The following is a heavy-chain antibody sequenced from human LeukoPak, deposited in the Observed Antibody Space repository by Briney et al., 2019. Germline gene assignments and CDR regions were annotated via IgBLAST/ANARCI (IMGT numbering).Heavy chain of an antibody. CDR1: GGSFSGYY. Sequence: SETLSLTCAVYGGSFSGYYWSWIRQPPGKGLEGIGEINHSGSTNYNPSLKSRVTISVDTSKNQFSLKLSSVTAADTAVYYCARGVRPSDRWLLLRRLRVKVNFFAYRGPGTLVTVSS. D-gene: IGHD2-15*01. CDR3: ARGVRPSDRWLLLRRLRVKVNFFAY. V-gene: IGHV4-34*01. CDR2: INHSGST. J-gene: IGHJ4*02.